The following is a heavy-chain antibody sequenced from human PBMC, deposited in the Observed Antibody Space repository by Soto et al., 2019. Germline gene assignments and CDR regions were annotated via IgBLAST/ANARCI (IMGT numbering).Heavy chain of an antibody. D-gene: IGHD6-6*01. Sequence: PSETLSLTCTVSGGSVSSGSYYWSWIRQPPGKGLEWIGYIYYSGSTNYNPSLKSRVTISVDTSKNQFSLKLSSVTAADTAVYYCAIESSSRYYDYYYGMDVWGQGTTVTVSS. CDR3: AIESSSRYYDYYYGMDV. CDR1: GGSVSSGSYY. J-gene: IGHJ6*02. V-gene: IGHV4-61*01. CDR2: IYYSGST.